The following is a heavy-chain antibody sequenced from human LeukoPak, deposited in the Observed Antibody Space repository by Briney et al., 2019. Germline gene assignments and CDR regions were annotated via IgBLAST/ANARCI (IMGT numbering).Heavy chain of an antibody. CDR3: ARGKTNYNDSSGYYYFDY. V-gene: IGHV1-69*05. J-gene: IGHJ4*02. Sequence: GASVKVSCKASGGTFSSYAISWVRQAPGQGLEWMGGIIPIFGTANYAQKFQGRVTITTDESTSTAYMELSSLRSEDTAVYYCARGKTNYNDSSGYYYFDYWGQGTMVTVSS. CDR2: IIPIFGTA. D-gene: IGHD3-22*01. CDR1: GGTFSSYA.